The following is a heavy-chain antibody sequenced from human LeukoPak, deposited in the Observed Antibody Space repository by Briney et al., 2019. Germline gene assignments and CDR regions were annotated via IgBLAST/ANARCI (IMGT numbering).Heavy chain of an antibody. J-gene: IGHJ3*02. CDR1: GFLFSTYT. CDR3: ARDRRDGYNYGDAFDI. V-gene: IGHV3-23*01. D-gene: IGHD5-24*01. CDR2: IGVSGGNT. Sequence: GGSLRLSCAASGFLFSTYTMSCVRQAPGKGLEWVSAIGVSGGNTYYADSVKGRFTISRDNSKNTLYLQMSSLRAEDTAVYYCARDRRDGYNYGDAFDIWGQGTMVTVSS.